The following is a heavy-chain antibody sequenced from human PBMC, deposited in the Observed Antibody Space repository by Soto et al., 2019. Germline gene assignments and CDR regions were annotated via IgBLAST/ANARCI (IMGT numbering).Heavy chain of an antibody. V-gene: IGHV5-51*01. J-gene: IGHJ4*02. CDR3: ARRDRQQLDVTPFDY. D-gene: IGHD6-13*01. CDR2: IYPGDSDT. CDR1: GYSFTSYW. Sequence: EVQLVQSGAEVKKPGESLKISCKGSGYSFTSYWIGWVRQMPGKGLEWMGIIYPGDSDTRYSPSFQGQVTISADKSISTAYLQWSSLNASDTAMYYCARRDRQQLDVTPFDYWGQGTLVTVSS.